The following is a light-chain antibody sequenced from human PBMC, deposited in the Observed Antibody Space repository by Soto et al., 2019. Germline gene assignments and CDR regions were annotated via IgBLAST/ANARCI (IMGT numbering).Light chain of an antibody. CDR2: NVN. CDR1: SSDVGRYNY. J-gene: IGLJ3*02. V-gene: IGLV2-14*01. Sequence: QSVLTQPASVSGSPGQSITISCTGTSSDVGRYNYVSWYQQHPGKAPKLMIYNVNNRPSGASNRFSGSKSGNTASLTISGLQAEDEADYYCSSYTSSGTRVFGGGTKVTVL. CDR3: SSYTSSGTRV.